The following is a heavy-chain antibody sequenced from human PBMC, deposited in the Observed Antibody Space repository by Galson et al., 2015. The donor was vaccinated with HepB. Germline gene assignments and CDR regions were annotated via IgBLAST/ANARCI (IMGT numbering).Heavy chain of an antibody. D-gene: IGHD3-16*01. J-gene: IGHJ4*02. CDR3: ARLRGSGDFDY. CDR1: GFTVRSNY. CDR2: IYDGGST. V-gene: IGHV3-53*01. Sequence: SLRLSCAASGFTVRSNYMSWVRQGPGKGLEWVSVIYDGGSTHYADPVKGRFSISRDNSKNTLYLRMNSLRAEDTAVYYCARLRGSGDFDYWGQGTLVTVSS.